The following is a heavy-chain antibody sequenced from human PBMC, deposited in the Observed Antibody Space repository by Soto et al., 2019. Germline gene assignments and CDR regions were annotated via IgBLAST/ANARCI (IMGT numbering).Heavy chain of an antibody. D-gene: IGHD6-13*01. CDR3: ARDAKRIEAAGTFADY. Sequence: LRLSCAASGFTFSSYAMHWVRQAPGKGLEWVAVISYDGSNKYYADSVKGRFTISRDNSKNTLYLQMNSLRAEDTAVYYCARDAKRIEAAGTFADYWGQGTLVTVSS. J-gene: IGHJ4*02. CDR1: GFTFSSYA. CDR2: ISYDGSNK. V-gene: IGHV3-30-3*01.